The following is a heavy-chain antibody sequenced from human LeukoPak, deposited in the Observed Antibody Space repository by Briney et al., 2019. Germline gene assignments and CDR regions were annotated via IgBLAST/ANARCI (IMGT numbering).Heavy chain of an antibody. V-gene: IGHV4-61*08. CDR1: GGSISSGGYS. Sequence: PSETLSLTCAVSGGSISSGGYSWSWIRQPPGKGLEWIGYIYYSGSTNYNPSLKSRVTISVDTSKNQFSLKLSSVTAADTAVYYCARHSPLSYWYFDLWGRGTLVTVSS. CDR2: IYYSGST. J-gene: IGHJ2*01. CDR3: ARHSPLSYWYFDL.